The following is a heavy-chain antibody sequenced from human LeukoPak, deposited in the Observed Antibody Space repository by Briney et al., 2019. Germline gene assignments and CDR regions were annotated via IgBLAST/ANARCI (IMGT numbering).Heavy chain of an antibody. CDR2: ISSSGSTI. V-gene: IGHV3-48*03. Sequence: PGGSLRLSCAASGFTFSSYEMNWVRQAPGKGLEWVSYISSSGSTIYYADSVKGRITISRDNAKNSLYLQMNSLRADDTAVYYCARDSVWYYYAMDVWGQGTTVTVSS. J-gene: IGHJ6*02. D-gene: IGHD2-21*01. CDR1: GFTFSSYE. CDR3: ARDSVWYYYAMDV.